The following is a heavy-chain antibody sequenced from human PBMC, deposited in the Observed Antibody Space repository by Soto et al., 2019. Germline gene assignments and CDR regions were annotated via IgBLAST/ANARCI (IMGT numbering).Heavy chain of an antibody. Sequence: SLRLSCAASEFTFSSYAMSWVRQAPGKGLEWVSLISGSGGSTYYADSVKGRFTISRDSSKNTLYLQMNTLRAEDTAIFYCAKVTAHRFDFWGQGTLGTAPQ. V-gene: IGHV3-23*01. CDR1: EFTFSSYA. J-gene: IGHJ4*02. CDR2: ISGSGGST. CDR3: AKVTAHRFDF.